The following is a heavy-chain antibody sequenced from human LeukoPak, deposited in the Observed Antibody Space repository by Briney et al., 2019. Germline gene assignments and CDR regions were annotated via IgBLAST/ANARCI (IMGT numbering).Heavy chain of an antibody. CDR1: GGSFSGYY. D-gene: IGHD3-10*01. CDR2: INHSGST. J-gene: IGHJ4*02. CDR3: ARGGMFRNFDY. Sequence: SETLSLNCAVYGGSFSGYYWSWIRQPPGKGLEWIGEINHSGSTNYNPSLKSRVTISVDTSKNQFPLKLSSVTAADTAVYYCARGGMFRNFDYWGQGTLVTVSS. V-gene: IGHV4-34*01.